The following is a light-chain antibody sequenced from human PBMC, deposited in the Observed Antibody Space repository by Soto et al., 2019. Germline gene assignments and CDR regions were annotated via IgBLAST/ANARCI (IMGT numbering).Light chain of an antibody. CDR2: DAS. V-gene: IGKV3-11*01. J-gene: IGKJ4*01. CDR3: QQRNNWPLT. CDR1: QSVSSY. Sequence: EIVLTQSPATLSLSPGERATLSCRASQSVSSYLAWYQQKPGQAPRLLIYDASNRATGIPARFGGSGSGTDFTLTISSLEPEDSAVYYCQQRNNWPLTFGGGTKVDIK.